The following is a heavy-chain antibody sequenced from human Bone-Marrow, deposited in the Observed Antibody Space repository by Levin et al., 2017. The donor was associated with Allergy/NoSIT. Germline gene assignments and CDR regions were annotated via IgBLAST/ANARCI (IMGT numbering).Heavy chain of an antibody. Sequence: PGESLKISCKASGFSFTNYWIAWVRQMPGKGLEWMGIIYAGDSDTRYSPSFQGQVTISVDKSNTTAYLQWSSLKASDTAMYYCARLEGYTMVGGVIEEFDYWGQGSLVTVSA. V-gene: IGHV5-51*01. CDR1: GFSFTNYW. CDR3: ARLEGYTMVGGVIEEFDY. D-gene: IGHD3-10*01. CDR2: IYAGDSDT. J-gene: IGHJ4*02.